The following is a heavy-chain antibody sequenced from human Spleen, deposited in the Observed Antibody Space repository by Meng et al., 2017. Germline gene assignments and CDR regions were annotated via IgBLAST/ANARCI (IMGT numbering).Heavy chain of an antibody. CDR2: SKSRADRYTT. V-gene: IGHV3-72*01. D-gene: IGHD6-6*01. J-gene: IGHJ4*02. CDR3: ARASAGARDFNY. Sequence: GGSLRLSCAASQFSFRDHNMDWVRQAPGKGLEWVGRSKSRADRYTTEYAASVKGRFTISRDDSKNSLHLQMNSLKTEDTAVYYCARASAGARDFNYWGQGTLVTVSS. CDR1: QFSFRDHN.